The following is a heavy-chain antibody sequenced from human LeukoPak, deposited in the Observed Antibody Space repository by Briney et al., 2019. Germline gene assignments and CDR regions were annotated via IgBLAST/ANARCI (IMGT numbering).Heavy chain of an antibody. V-gene: IGHV4-39*01. D-gene: IGHD2-21*02. CDR3: ARHRPYCGGDCYRYYFDY. J-gene: IGHJ4*02. CDR2: IYYSGST. Sequence: SETLSLTCTVSGGSISSSSYYWGWIRQPPGKGLEWIGSIYYSGSTYYNPPLKSRVTISVDTSKNQFSLKLSSVTAADTAVYYCARHRPYCGGDCYRYYFDYWGQGTLVTVSS. CDR1: GGSISSSSYY.